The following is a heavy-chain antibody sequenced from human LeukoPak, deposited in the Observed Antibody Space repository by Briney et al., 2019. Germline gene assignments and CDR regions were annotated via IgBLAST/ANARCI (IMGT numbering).Heavy chain of an antibody. V-gene: IGHV3-21*01. J-gene: IGHJ4*02. CDR2: ISGDSTYI. CDR3: ARVSGWLERQSDLDY. Sequence: GWSLRLSCAASGFTFASYSMNWVRQAPGKGLEWVSSISGDSTYIYNAGSVKGRFTISRDNAQASLYLQMISLRADDTAVYYCARVSGWLERQSDLDYWGQGTLVIVSS. D-gene: IGHD1-1*01. CDR1: GFTFASYS.